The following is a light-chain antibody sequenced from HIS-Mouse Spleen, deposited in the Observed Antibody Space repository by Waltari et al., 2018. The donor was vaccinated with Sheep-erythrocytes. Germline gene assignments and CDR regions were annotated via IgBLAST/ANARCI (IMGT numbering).Light chain of an antibody. Sequence: QPRSVSGSTGQSVTISCTGTSSDVGGYNYVSWYQQHPGKAPKLMIYDVSKRPSGVPDRFSGSKSGNTASLTISGLQAEDEADYYCCSYAGSYNHVFATGTKVTVL. CDR1: SSDVGGYNY. CDR3: CSYAGSYNHV. CDR2: DVS. J-gene: IGLJ1*01. V-gene: IGLV2-11*01.